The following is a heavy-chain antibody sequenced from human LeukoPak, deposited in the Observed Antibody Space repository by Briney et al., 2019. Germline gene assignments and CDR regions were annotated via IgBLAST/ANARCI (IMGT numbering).Heavy chain of an antibody. V-gene: IGHV4-59*01. D-gene: IGHD1-14*01. CDR1: GGSISTYY. CDR3: ARGGTIKNGMDV. CDR2: VYYSGST. Sequence: PSETLSLTCTASGGSISTYYWSWIRQPPGKGLEWIGYVYYSGSTNYNPSLESRVTISVDTSKNQFSLMLSSVTAADTAVYYCARGGTIKNGMDVWGQGTTVTVSS. J-gene: IGHJ6*02.